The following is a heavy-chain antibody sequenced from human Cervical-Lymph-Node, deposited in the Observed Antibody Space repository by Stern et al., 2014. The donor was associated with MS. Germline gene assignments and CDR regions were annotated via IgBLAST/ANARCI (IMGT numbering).Heavy chain of an antibody. D-gene: IGHD6-13*01. CDR1: GYSFSSHA. J-gene: IGHJ4*02. Sequence: QVQLVQSGAEVRKPGASVKVSCSASGYSFSSHAVHWVRQAPGQRLEWLGWINGGQGDTKYSHKFRGRVTITRDTSASTAYLELSSLTSEDTAVYSCARGSSTTFPFFDYGGQGSRVTVSS. V-gene: IGHV1-3*01. CDR2: INGGQGDT. CDR3: ARGSSTTFPFFDY.